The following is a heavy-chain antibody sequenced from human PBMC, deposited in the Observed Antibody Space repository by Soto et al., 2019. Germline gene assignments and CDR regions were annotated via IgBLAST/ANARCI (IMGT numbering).Heavy chain of an antibody. CDR1: GGTLSSYA. CDR3: ARANQLYDFWSGYLNYGMDV. J-gene: IGHJ6*02. D-gene: IGHD3-3*01. V-gene: IGHV1-69*13. CDR2: IIPIFGTA. Sequence: SVKVSCKASGGTLSSYAISWVRQAPGQGLEWMGGIIPIFGTANYAQKFQGRVTITADGSTSTAYMELSSLRSEDTAVYYCARANQLYDFWSGYLNYGMDVWGQGTTVTVSS.